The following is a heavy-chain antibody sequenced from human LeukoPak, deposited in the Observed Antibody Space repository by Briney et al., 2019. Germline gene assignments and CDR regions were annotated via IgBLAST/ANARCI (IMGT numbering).Heavy chain of an antibody. CDR1: GFTFSSYG. CDR2: IWYDGSNK. Sequence: QPGGSLRLSCAASGFTFSSYGMHWVRQAPGKGLEWVAVIWYDGSNKYYADSVKGRFTISRDNSKNTLYPQMNSLRAEDTAVYYCARGGRGYSYALYYFDYWGQGTLVTVSS. J-gene: IGHJ4*02. CDR3: ARGGRGYSYALYYFDY. D-gene: IGHD5-18*01. V-gene: IGHV3-33*01.